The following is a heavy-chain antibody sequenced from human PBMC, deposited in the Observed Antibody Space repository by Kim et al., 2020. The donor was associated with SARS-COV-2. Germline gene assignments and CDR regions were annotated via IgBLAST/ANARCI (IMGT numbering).Heavy chain of an antibody. CDR1: GGSFSSYY. CDR2: INHSGST. J-gene: IGHJ6*02. CDR3: ARTKVSIFGLFSPYYYGMDV. V-gene: IGHV4-34*01. Sequence: SETLSLTCAVYGGSFSSYYWGWIRQPPGEGLEWIGEINHSGSTNYDPSLKSRVTISVDTSKNQFSLKLTSVTAADTAVYYCARTKVSIFGLFSPYYYGMDVWGQGATVTVSS. D-gene: IGHD3-3*01.